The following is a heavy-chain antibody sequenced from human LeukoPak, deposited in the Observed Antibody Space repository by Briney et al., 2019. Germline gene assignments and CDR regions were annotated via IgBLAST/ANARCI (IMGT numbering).Heavy chain of an antibody. CDR2: INTDGRST. J-gene: IGHJ4*02. Sequence: GGSLRLSCAASGFTFRSNWMHWVRQGPGKGLVWVSRINTDGRSTGYADSVKGRFTISRDNAENTLYLQMNSLRAEDTAVYYCARGKGGSGYSIDYWGQGTLVTVSS. CDR3: ARGKGGSGYSIDY. CDR1: GFTFRSNW. D-gene: IGHD3-3*01. V-gene: IGHV3-74*01.